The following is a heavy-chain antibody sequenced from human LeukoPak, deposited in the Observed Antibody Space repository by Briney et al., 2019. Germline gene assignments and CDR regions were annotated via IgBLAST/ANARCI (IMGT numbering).Heavy chain of an antibody. Sequence: SETLSLTRAVYGGSFSGYDWSWLRQPPGKGLEWIGEINHSGSTNYNPSLKSRVTISVDTSKNQFSLKLSSVTAADTAVYYCARRGSDHDYWGQGTLVTVSS. CDR1: GGSFSGYD. J-gene: IGHJ4*02. CDR2: INHSGST. CDR3: ARRGSDHDY. V-gene: IGHV4-34*01. D-gene: IGHD5-12*01.